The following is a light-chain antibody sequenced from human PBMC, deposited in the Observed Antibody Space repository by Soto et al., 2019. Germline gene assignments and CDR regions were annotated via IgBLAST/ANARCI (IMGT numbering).Light chain of an antibody. J-gene: IGLJ2*01. CDR1: TSNIGAGYD. CDR2: GNS. V-gene: IGLV1-40*01. CDR3: QSYDSSLSGVV. Sequence: QSVLTQPPSVSGAPGHRVTISCTGSTSNIGAGYDVYWYQQLPGTAPKLLIYGNSNRPSGVPERFSGSKSGTSASLAITGLQADDEADYYCQSYDSSLSGVVFGGGTQLTVL.